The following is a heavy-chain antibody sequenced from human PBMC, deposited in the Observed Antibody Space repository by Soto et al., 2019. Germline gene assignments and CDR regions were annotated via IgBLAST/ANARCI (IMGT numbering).Heavy chain of an antibody. D-gene: IGHD5-12*01. J-gene: IGHJ6*02. CDR2: SIPIFGTA. CDR3: ARGRGYSGDDHYYYFDMDV. CDR1: GGTFNNYP. V-gene: IGHV1-69*13. Sequence: SVKVSCKASGGTFNNYPITWVRQAPGEGLEWTGGSIPIFGTANYAQKFQGRVTISVDESTSTAYMELSSLRSEDTAVYYCARGRGYSGDDHYYYFDMDVWGQGTTVTVSS.